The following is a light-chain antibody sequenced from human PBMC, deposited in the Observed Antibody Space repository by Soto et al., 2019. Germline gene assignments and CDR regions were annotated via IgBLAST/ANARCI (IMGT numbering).Light chain of an antibody. Sequence: QSALTQPASVSGSPGQSITISCTGTSSDVGDYNYVSWYQQHPGKAPKLIIYDVNNRPSGISYRFSGSKSGNTASLTISGLQTEDEADYYCNSYTSSSTYVFGTGTKLTVL. CDR1: SSDVGDYNY. J-gene: IGLJ1*01. CDR2: DVN. V-gene: IGLV2-14*03. CDR3: NSYTSSSTYV.